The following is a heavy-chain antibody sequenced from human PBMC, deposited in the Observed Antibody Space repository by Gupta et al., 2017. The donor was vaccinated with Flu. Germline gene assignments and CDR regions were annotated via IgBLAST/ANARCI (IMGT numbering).Heavy chain of an antibody. CDR2: YGGST. Sequence: YGGSTNYNPSLKSRVTISVDTSKNQFSLKLSSVTAADTAVYYCARGGGLRDFDYWGQGTLVTVSS. J-gene: IGHJ4*02. CDR3: ARGGGLRDFDY. D-gene: IGHD5-12*01. V-gene: IGHV4-59*09.